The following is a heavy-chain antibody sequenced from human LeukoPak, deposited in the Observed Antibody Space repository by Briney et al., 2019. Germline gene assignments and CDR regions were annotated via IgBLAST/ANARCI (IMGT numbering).Heavy chain of an antibody. Sequence: PSETLSLTYTVSGGSISSYYWSWIRQPPGKGLEWIGYIYYSGSTNYNPSLKSRVTISVDTSKNQFSLKLSSVTAADTAVYYCARGRLYYYDSSGHIDYWGQGTLVTVSS. CDR3: ARGRLYYYDSSGHIDY. D-gene: IGHD3-22*01. J-gene: IGHJ4*02. CDR1: GGSISSYY. CDR2: IYYSGST. V-gene: IGHV4-59*01.